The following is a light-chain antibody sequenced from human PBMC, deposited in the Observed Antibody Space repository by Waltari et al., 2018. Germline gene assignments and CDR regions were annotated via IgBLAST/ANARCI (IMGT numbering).Light chain of an antibody. V-gene: IGLV3-25*03. Sequence: DLTQLPSISACPGQTPIITCSGAVLAVKDIYWVKKNSGQAPVEVIRRNTGRPPGITGRFSASDSRITATLTISGVQPDDEADYFWQTVDETRDYVLFGGGTKLTVL. CDR1: VLAVKD. J-gene: IGLJ3*02. CDR2: RNT. CDR3: QTVDETRDYVL.